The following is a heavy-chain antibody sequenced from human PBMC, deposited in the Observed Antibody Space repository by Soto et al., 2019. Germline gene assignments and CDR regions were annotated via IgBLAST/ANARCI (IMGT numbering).Heavy chain of an antibody. CDR2: IYYSGST. CDR1: GGSISSSSYY. CDR3: ARHFGGKAYFDY. D-gene: IGHD2-15*01. J-gene: IGHJ4*02. V-gene: IGHV4-39*01. Sequence: PSETLSLTCTVSGGSISSSSYYWGWIRQPPGKGLEWIGSIYYSGSTYYNPSLKSRVTISVDTSKNQFSLKLSSVTAADTAVYYCARHFGGKAYFDYWGQGTLVTVSS.